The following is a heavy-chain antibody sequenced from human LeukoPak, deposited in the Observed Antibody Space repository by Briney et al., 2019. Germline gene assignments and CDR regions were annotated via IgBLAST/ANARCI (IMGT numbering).Heavy chain of an antibody. D-gene: IGHD2-15*01. CDR2: ISSNGGST. Sequence: GGSLRLSCAASGFTVSSNYMSLVRQAPGKGLEYVSAISSNGGSTYYANSVKGRFTISKDNSKNTLYLQMGSLRAEDMAVYYCARDMRGRCSGGSCYLHPDYWGQGTLVTVSS. V-gene: IGHV3-64*01. CDR3: ARDMRGRCSGGSCYLHPDY. CDR1: GFTVSSNY. J-gene: IGHJ4*02.